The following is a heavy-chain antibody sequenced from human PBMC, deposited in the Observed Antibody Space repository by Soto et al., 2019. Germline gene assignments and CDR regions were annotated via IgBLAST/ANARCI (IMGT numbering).Heavy chain of an antibody. CDR1: GFTFSSYG. Sequence: QVQLVESGGGVVQPGRSLRLSCAASGFTFSSYGMHWVRQAPGKGLEWVAVIWYDGSNKYYADSVKGRFTISRDNSKNTLYLQMNSLRAEDTAVYYCARGRTASSPYYYGMDVWGQWTTVTVSS. D-gene: IGHD2-15*01. CDR2: IWYDGSNK. V-gene: IGHV3-33*01. J-gene: IGHJ6*02. CDR3: ARGRTASSPYYYGMDV.